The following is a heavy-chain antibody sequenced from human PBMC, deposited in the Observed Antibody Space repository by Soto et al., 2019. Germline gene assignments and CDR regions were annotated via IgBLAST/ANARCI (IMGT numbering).Heavy chain of an antibody. CDR2: ITPYNGNA. CDR1: GYTFSNFV. J-gene: IGHJ4*02. Sequence: ASVKVSCKASGYTFSNFVINWVRQAPGQGLEWMGWITPYNGNANYAQKYQDRLTVTTDTSTNTAYLELRSLRSDDTAVYFCARARMYSGAYHDYCGQGTLVTVSS. CDR3: ARARMYSGAYHDY. D-gene: IGHD1-26*01. V-gene: IGHV1-18*04.